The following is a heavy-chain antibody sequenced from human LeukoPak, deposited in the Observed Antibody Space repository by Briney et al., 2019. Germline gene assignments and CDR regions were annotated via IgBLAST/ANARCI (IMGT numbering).Heavy chain of an antibody. CDR1: GGTFSSYA. D-gene: IGHD3-9*01. Sequence: SVKVSCKASGGTFSSYAISWVRQAPGQGLEWMGGIIPIFGTANYAQKFQGRVTITADESTSTAYMELSSLRSEDTAVYYCARGERYFDWSSLFDYWGQGTLATVSS. CDR2: IIPIFGTA. CDR3: ARGERYFDWSSLFDY. V-gene: IGHV1-69*01. J-gene: IGHJ4*02.